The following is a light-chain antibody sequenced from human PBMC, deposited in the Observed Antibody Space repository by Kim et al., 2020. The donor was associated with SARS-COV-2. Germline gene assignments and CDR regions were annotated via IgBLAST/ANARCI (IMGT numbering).Light chain of an antibody. J-gene: IGKJ4*01. V-gene: IGKV1-9*01. CDR2: AAS. CDR3: QQLYSYPLT. Sequence: DIQLTQSPSFLSASVGDRVTITCRASQGISNSLAWYEQRAGKVPKLLIHAASTLQSGVPSRFSGSGSGTEFTLTISSLQPEDFATYFCQQLYSYPLTFGGGTKVDIK. CDR1: QGISNS.